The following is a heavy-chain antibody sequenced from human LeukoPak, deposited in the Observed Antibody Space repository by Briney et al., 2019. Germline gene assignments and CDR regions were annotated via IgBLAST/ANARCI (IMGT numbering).Heavy chain of an antibody. J-gene: IGHJ6*02. CDR3: VRVPSFGDGMDV. CDR1: GFTISHYW. D-gene: IGHD3-10*01. V-gene: IGHV3-53*01. Sequence: GGSLRLSCAASGFTISHYWMSWVRQAPGKGLEWVSIIYSGGSTYYADSVKGRFTISRDNSKNTLYLQMNSLRAEDTAVYYCVRVPSFGDGMDVWGQGTTVTVSS. CDR2: IYSGGST.